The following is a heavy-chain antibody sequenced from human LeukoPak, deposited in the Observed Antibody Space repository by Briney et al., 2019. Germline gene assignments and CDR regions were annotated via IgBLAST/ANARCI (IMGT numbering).Heavy chain of an antibody. CDR2: INIDSITV. CDR1: GFSFSASS. CDR3: STAKFDN. Sequence: PGESLRLSCAASGFSFSASSMYWVRQAPGKGLEWVSYINIDSITVNYADSVKGRFTISRDNAKNSLYLQMNSLRAEDTAVYYCSTAKFDNWGQGTLVTVSS. V-gene: IGHV3-48*01. J-gene: IGHJ4*02.